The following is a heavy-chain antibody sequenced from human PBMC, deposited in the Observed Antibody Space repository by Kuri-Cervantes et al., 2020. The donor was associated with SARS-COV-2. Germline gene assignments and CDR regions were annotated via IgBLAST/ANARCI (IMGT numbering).Heavy chain of an antibody. J-gene: IGHJ4*02. CDR1: GFTFGDDA. CDR2: IRSKAYGGTT. V-gene: IGHV3-49*04. CDR3: TTLIDY. Sequence: GESLKISCTASGFTFGDDAMSWVRQAPGKGLEWVGFIRSKAYGGTTQYAASVKGRFTISRDDSKSVAYLQMNSLKTEDTAVYYCTTLIDYWGQGALVTVSS.